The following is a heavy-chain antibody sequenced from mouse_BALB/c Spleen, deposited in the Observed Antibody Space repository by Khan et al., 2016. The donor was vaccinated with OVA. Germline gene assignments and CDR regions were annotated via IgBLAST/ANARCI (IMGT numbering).Heavy chain of an antibody. CDR2: IWGDGST. V-gene: IGHV2-3*01. J-gene: IGHJ4*01. Sequence: QVQLKQSGPGLVAPSQSLSITCTVSGFSLTSFGVNWVRQPPGKGLEWLGVIWGDGSTNYHSTLKSRLIVSKDNSKSQVFLKLISLQTDDTATYYCAKFTPGYYSMDYWGQGTSVTVSS. D-gene: IGHD1-1*01. CDR1: GFSLTSFG. CDR3: AKFTPGYYSMDY.